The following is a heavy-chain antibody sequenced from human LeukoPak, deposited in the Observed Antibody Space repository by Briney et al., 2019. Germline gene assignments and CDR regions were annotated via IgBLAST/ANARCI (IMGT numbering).Heavy chain of an antibody. D-gene: IGHD1/OR15-1a*01. CDR3: ARNNDGYSDN. V-gene: IGHV3-21*01. J-gene: IGHJ4*02. CDR2: ISSSSSYI. Sequence: GGSLRLSCAASGFTFSSYSMNWVRQAPGKGLEGVSSISSSSSYIYYADSVKGRFTTSRDNAKNSLYLQMNSLRAEDTAVYYCARNNDGYSDNWGQGTLVTVSS. CDR1: GFTFSSYS.